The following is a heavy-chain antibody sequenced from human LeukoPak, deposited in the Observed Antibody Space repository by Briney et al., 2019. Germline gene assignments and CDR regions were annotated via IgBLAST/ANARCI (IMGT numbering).Heavy chain of an antibody. V-gene: IGHV3-74*01. CDR3: ARKDMPDY. Sequence: PGGSLRLSCAASGFTFSSYWMHWVRQAPGKGLVWVSRIKSDGSSTSYAESAKGRFTISRDNAKNTLYLQMNSLRAEDTAVYYRARKDMPDYWGQGTLATVSS. CDR2: IKSDGSST. D-gene: IGHD2-2*01. J-gene: IGHJ4*02. CDR1: GFTFSSYW.